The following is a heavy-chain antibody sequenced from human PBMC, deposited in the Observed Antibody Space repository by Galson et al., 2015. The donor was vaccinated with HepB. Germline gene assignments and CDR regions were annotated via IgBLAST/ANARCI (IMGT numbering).Heavy chain of an antibody. Sequence: LSLTCGVYVGSFSGYYWSWIRQPPGKGLEWIGQISHSGSTTYNPSLKSRLTILVDQSKNLFTLELGSVTAADTAVYYFTRDPNSYGSGNYVRPFDYWGQGARVTVSS. V-gene: IGHV4-34*01. CDR1: VGSFSGYY. CDR2: ISHSGST. J-gene: IGHJ4*02. CDR3: TRDPNSYGSGNYVRPFDY. D-gene: IGHD3-10*01.